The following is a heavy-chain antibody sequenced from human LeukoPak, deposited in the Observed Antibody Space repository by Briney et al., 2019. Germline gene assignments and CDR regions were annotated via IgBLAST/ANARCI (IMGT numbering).Heavy chain of an antibody. CDR1: GYTFTSYG. V-gene: IGHV1-18*01. J-gene: IGHJ4*02. Sequence: ASVKVSCKASGYTFTSYGISWVRQAPGQGLEWMGWISAYNGDTNYAQKLQGRVTMTTDTSTSTAYMELWTLRSDDTAVYYCARDPLYGELDYWGQGTLVTVSS. CDR2: ISAYNGDT. CDR3: ARDPLYGELDY. D-gene: IGHD4-17*01.